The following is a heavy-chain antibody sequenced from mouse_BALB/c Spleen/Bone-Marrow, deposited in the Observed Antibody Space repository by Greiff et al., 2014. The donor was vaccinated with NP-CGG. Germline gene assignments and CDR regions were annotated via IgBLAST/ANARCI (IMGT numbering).Heavy chain of an antibody. J-gene: IGHJ1*01. D-gene: IGHD1-1*01. CDR3: ARGYYYGSSHYWYFDV. V-gene: IGHV5-17*02. CDR1: GFTFSSFG. Sequence: EVKLVESGGGLVQPGGSRKLSCVASGFTFSSFGMHWVRQAPEKGLEWVAYISSGSSSTYYADTLKGRFTISRDNPKNTLFLQMTRLRSEDTAMYYCARGYYYGSSHYWYFDVWGAGTTVTVSS. CDR2: ISSGSSST.